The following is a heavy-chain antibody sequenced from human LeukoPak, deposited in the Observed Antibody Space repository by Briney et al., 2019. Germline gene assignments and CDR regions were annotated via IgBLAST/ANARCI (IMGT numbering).Heavy chain of an antibody. CDR3: ASYPYYYDSSGYRSVAFDI. J-gene: IGHJ3*02. V-gene: IGHV4-61*01. CDR2: IYYSGST. Sequence: SETLSLTCTVSGASVNTGSYYWSWLRQPPGKGLEWIGYIYYSGSTNYNPSLKSRVTISVDTSKNQFSLKLSSVTAADTAVYYCASYPYYYDSSGYRSVAFDIWGQGTMVTVSS. CDR1: GASVNTGSYY. D-gene: IGHD3-22*01.